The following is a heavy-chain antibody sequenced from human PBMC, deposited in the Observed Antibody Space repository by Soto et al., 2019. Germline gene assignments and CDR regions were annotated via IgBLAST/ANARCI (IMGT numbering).Heavy chain of an antibody. J-gene: IGHJ4*02. Sequence: SVTLSLPCSVSGDSMNNGDYFWTWIRQPPGQGLQWIGYISYSGSTFYDPSLKTRLTMSVDTSKKQFSVRLRSVTAADTAVYYCSRDRAHFYESSGRLDLWDRGMLVTVSS. D-gene: IGHD3-22*01. CDR2: ISYSGST. CDR3: SRDRAHFYESSGRLDL. CDR1: GDSMNNGDYF. V-gene: IGHV4-30-4*01.